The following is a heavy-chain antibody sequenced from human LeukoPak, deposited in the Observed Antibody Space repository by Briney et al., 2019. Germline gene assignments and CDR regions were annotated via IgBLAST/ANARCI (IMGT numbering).Heavy chain of an antibody. CDR2: IRSKAYGETT. CDR3: TRRKGPITIFGVVTPSDY. CDR1: GFTFGDYA. V-gene: IGHV3-49*05. D-gene: IGHD3-3*01. Sequence: KTGGSLRLSCTASGFTFGDYAMSWFRQAPGKGLEWVGFIRSKAYGETTEYAASVKGRFTISRDNSKSIAYLQMNSLKTEDTAVYYCTRRKGPITIFGVVTPSDYWGQGTLVTVSS. J-gene: IGHJ4*02.